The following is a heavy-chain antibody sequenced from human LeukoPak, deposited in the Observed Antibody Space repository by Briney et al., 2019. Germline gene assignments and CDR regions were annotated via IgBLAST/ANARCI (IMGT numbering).Heavy chain of an antibody. CDR2: MYYSGST. CDR3: TREPAGGSGGNWFDP. V-gene: IGHV4-39*02. CDR1: GGSISSSTYY. J-gene: IGHJ5*02. D-gene: IGHD3-10*01. Sequence: PSETLSLTCTVSGGSISSSTYYWGWVRQPPGKGLEWIGSMYYSGSTYHNPSLKSRVTISVDTSKNQFSLRLSSVTAADTAVYYCTREPAGGSGGNWFDPWGQGTLVTVSS.